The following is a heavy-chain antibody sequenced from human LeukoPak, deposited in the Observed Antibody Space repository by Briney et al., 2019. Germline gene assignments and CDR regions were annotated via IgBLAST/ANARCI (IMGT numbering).Heavy chain of an antibody. Sequence: GGSLRLSCTASGFTFGDYAMSWVRQAPGKGLEWVGFIRSKAYGGTTEDAASVKGRFTISRDDSKSIAYLQVNSLKTEDTAVYYCTGSFGELSFFAHWGQGTLVTVSS. CDR1: GFTFGDYA. CDR2: IRSKAYGGTT. V-gene: IGHV3-49*04. CDR3: TGSFGELSFFAH. D-gene: IGHD3-10*01. J-gene: IGHJ4*02.